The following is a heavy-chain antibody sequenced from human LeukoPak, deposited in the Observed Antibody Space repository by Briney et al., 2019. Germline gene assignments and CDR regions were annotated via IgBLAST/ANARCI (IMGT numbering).Heavy chain of an antibody. D-gene: IGHD4-17*01. J-gene: IGHJ4*02. CDR1: GFTVSSNY. CDR3: ARDARSDYGDYNPFDY. Sequence: GGSLRLSCAASGFTVSSNYMSWVRQAPGKGLEWVSVIYSGGSTYYADSVKGRFTISRDNSKNTLYLRMNSLRAEDTAVYYCARDARSDYGDYNPFDYWGQGTLVTVSS. V-gene: IGHV3-66*01. CDR2: IYSGGST.